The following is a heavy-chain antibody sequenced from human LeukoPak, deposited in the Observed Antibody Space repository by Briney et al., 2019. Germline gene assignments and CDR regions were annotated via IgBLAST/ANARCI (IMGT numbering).Heavy chain of an antibody. CDR2: INPNSGGT. D-gene: IGHD3-22*01. J-gene: IGHJ3*02. V-gene: IGHV1-2*02. CDR1: GYTFTGYY. CDR3: ARVPTMIVVVITRYDAFDI. Sequence: ASVKVSCKASGYTFTGYYMHWVRQAPGQGLEWMGWINPNSGGTNYAQKFQGRVTMTRDTSISTAYMELSRLRSDDTAVYYCARVPTMIVVVITRYDAFDIWGQGTMVTVSS.